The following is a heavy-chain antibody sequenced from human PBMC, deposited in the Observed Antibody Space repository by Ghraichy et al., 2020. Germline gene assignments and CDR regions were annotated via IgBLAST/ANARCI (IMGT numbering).Heavy chain of an antibody. J-gene: IGHJ4*02. D-gene: IGHD3-10*01. CDR2: IWYDGSNK. CDR3: AKNAIGGSGTPSDY. V-gene: IGHV3-33*06. Sequence: GGSLRLSCAASGFTFSSYGMHWVRQAPGKGLEWVAVIWYDGSNKYYADSVKGRFTISRDNSKNTLYLQMNSLRAEDTAVYYCAKNAIGGSGTPSDYWGQGTLVTVSS. CDR1: GFTFSSYG.